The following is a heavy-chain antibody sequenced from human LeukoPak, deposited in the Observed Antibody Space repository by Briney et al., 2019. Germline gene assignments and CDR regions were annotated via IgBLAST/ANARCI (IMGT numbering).Heavy chain of an antibody. D-gene: IGHD2-15*01. J-gene: IGHJ4*02. CDR1: GGTFSSYA. V-gene: IGHV1-69*13. CDR3: VIRDFFVVVAATEFYY. Sequence: SVKVSCKASGGTFSSYAISWVRQAPGQGLEWMGGIIPIFGTASYAQKFQGRVTITADESTSTAYMELSSLRSEDTAVYYFVIRDFFVVVAATEFYYWGQGTLVTVSS. CDR2: IIPIFGTA.